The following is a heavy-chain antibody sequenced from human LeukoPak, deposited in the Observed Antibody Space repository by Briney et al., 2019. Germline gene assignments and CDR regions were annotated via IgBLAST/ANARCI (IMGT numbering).Heavy chain of an antibody. J-gene: IGHJ4*02. CDR2: ISGSGGST. D-gene: IGHD3-22*01. V-gene: IGHV3-23*01. Sequence: GGSLRLSCAASGFTFSSYWMSWVRQAPGKGLEWVSAISGSGGSTYYADSVKGRFTISRDNSKNTLYLQMNSLRAEDTAVYYCAKGGPSYYDSSGYSNWGQGTLVTVSS. CDR3: AKGGPSYYDSSGYSN. CDR1: GFTFSSYW.